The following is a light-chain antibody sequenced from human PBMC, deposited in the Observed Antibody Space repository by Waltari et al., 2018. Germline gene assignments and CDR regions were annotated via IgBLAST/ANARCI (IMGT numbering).Light chain of an antibody. V-gene: IGLV10-54*01. Sequence: QAGLTQPPSVSKDLRQTATLTCTGNRNNVGNQATAWLPQHQGHPPKLLSYRDNNRPSGISERFSASRAGNTASLTITGLQPEDEADYFCSAWDSILSVVLFGGGTKLTVL. CDR1: RNNVGNQA. CDR3: SAWDSILSVVL. CDR2: RDN. J-gene: IGLJ2*01.